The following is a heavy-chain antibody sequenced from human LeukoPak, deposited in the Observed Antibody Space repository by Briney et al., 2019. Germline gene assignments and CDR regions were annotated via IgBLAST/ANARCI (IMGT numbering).Heavy chain of an antibody. J-gene: IGHJ4*02. V-gene: IGHV3-66*01. Sequence: PGGSLRLSCAASGFTVSSNYMSWVRQAPGKGLEWVSVIYSGGSTYYADSVKGRFTISRDNSKNTLYLQMNSLRAEDTAVYYCARDHSYGAGYFDYWGQGTLVTVSS. CDR3: ARDHSYGAGYFDY. CDR1: GFTVSSNY. CDR2: IYSGGST. D-gene: IGHD5-18*01.